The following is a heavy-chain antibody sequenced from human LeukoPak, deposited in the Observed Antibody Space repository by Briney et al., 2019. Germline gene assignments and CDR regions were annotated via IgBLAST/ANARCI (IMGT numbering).Heavy chain of an antibody. Sequence: GTSLRLSCAASGISFSSHGMHWVRPAPGKGLERVAVIWYDGSNIYYADSVKGRFTISRDNSKNTLYLQMNSLRAEDTALYYCARARNDYDSNGFSLLDYWGQGTLVTVSS. V-gene: IGHV3-33*01. CDR2: IWYDGSNI. J-gene: IGHJ4*02. D-gene: IGHD3-22*01. CDR1: GISFSSHG. CDR3: ARARNDYDSNGFSLLDY.